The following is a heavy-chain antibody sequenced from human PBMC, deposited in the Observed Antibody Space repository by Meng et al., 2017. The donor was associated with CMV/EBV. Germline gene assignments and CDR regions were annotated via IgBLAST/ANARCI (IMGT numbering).Heavy chain of an antibody. CDR3: ARDRTQWIQLWLQSDY. V-gene: IGHV3-48*04. CDR1: GFTFSSYA. Sequence: GGSLRLSCAVSGFTFSSYAMRWVRHAPGKGLGWVSYISSSSSTIYYADSVKGRFTISRDNTKNSLYLQMNSLRAEDTAVYDCARDRTQWIQLWLQSDYWGQGTLVTVSS. D-gene: IGHD5-18*01. CDR2: ISSSSSTI. J-gene: IGHJ4*02.